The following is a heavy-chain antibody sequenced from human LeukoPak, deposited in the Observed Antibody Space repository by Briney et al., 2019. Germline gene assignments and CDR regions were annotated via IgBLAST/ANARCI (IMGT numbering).Heavy chain of an antibody. D-gene: IGHD3-10*01. CDR3: ARGSGGSSGSYYNPFDY. J-gene: IGHJ4*02. Sequence: ASVKVSCKASGYTFTGYYMHWVRQAPGQGLEWMGWINPNSGGTNYAQKFQGRVTMTRDTSISTAYMELSRLRSDDTAVYYCARGSGGSSGSYYNPFDYWGQGTLDTVSS. CDR1: GYTFTGYY. CDR2: INPNSGGT. V-gene: IGHV1-2*02.